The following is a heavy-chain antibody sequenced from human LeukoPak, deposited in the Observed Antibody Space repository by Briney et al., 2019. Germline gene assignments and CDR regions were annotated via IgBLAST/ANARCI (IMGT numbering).Heavy chain of an antibody. CDR1: GFLFSSYG. CDR2: ISYDGTNK. Sequence: GGSLRLSCAASGFLFSSYGMKWVRQAPGKGREWVAIISYDGTNKDYAESVKGRFTISRDNSKLYLQMNSLRTDDTAVYYCGRDGNRWQEPLAFWGQGTLVTVSS. CDR3: GRDGNRWQEPLAF. V-gene: IGHV3-30*03. D-gene: IGHD1-14*01. J-gene: IGHJ4*02.